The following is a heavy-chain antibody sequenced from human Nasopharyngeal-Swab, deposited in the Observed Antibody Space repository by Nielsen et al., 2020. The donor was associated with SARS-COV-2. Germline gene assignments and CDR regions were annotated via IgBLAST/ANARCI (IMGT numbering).Heavy chain of an antibody. Sequence: GESLKISCVASGFSFSTFGMNWVRQAPGKGLEWVAFIRYDGSGKYYADSVKGRFTISRDNSKNTLYLQMSSLRDEDTAVYYCAKGSQNYGVDYWGQGSLVTGSS. CDR1: GFSFSTFG. CDR2: IRYDGSGK. V-gene: IGHV3-30*02. CDR3: AKGSQNYGVDY. J-gene: IGHJ4*02. D-gene: IGHD1-7*01.